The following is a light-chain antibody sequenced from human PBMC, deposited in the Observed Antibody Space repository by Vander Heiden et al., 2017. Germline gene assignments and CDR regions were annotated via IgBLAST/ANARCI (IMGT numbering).Light chain of an antibody. CDR3: QRDAHVPLT. J-gene: IGKJ4*01. Sequence: DIQMTQSPSSLSASIGDRVTITCQASQDIYKYLNWYQQTPGKAPKLLIYDASNLELGVPSRFSGSGSGTDFVFNISSLQPEDFATYYCQRDAHVPLTFGGGTKVEIK. V-gene: IGKV1-33*01. CDR1: QDIYKY. CDR2: DAS.